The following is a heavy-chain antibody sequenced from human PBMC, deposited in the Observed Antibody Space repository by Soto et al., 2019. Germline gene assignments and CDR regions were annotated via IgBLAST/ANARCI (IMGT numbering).Heavy chain of an antibody. CDR1: GGTFSRHA. CDR2: IIPLFGTT. D-gene: IGHD6-13*01. Sequence: QVQLVQSGAELRKPGSSVKVSCKSSGGTFSRHAINWVRQAPGQGLEWMGGIIPLFGTTNYAQKFKGRLTITADESTNTTYMELSSLKSEDAAVYYCARASIHGSSWYFWFDPWGEVTLVTVSS. V-gene: IGHV1-69*01. CDR3: ARASIHGSSWYFWFDP. J-gene: IGHJ5*02.